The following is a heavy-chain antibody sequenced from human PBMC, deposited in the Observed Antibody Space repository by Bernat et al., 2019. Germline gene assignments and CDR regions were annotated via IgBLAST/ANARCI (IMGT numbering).Heavy chain of an antibody. J-gene: IGHJ4*02. CDR2: ITSGGST. V-gene: IGHV3-23*04. CDR3: AKSGSGNFFDY. CDR1: GFTFSDHG. D-gene: IGHD3-10*01. Sequence: EVQLVESGGGLVQPGGSLRLSCEASGFTFSDHGMSWVRQAPGKGLEWVSAITSGGSTYRADSLKGRFTISRDTSKNTLYLQMNSLRPEDTAVYYCAKSGSGNFFDYWGQGTLVTVSS.